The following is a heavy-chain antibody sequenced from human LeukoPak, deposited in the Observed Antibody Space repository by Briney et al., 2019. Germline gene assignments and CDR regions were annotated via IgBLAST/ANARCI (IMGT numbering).Heavy chain of an antibody. CDR3: ARSPHILTGEKFDY. CDR1: GYTFTDFY. V-gene: IGHV1-2*02. D-gene: IGHD3-9*01. J-gene: IGHJ4*02. CDR2: INLNSGGT. Sequence: ASVKVSCKTSGYTFTDFYMHWVRQAPGQGLEWMGWINLNSGGTNFAQKFQGRVSMTRDTSISTGYMQLSRLRSDDTAVYYCARSPHILTGEKFDYWGQGTLLTVSS.